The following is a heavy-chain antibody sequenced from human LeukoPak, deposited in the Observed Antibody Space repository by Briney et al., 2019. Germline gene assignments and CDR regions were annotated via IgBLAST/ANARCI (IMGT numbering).Heavy chain of an antibody. CDR1: GYTLTELS. V-gene: IGHV1-24*01. D-gene: IGHD4-11*01. Sequence: GASVKVSCKVSGYTLTELSMHWVRQAPGKGLEWMGGFDPEDGETIYAQKFQGRVTMTRDTSISTAYMELSRLRSDDTAVYYCARVPLPIYSNKLEVLDYWGQGTLVTVSS. CDR3: ARVPLPIYSNKLEVLDY. CDR2: FDPEDGET. J-gene: IGHJ4*02.